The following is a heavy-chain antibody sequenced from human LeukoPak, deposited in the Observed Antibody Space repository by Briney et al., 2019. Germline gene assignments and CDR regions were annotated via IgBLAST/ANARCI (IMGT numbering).Heavy chain of an antibody. D-gene: IGHD3-22*01. Sequence: SETLSLTCTVTGGPINSYYWSWIRQPPGKGLECIGYIHYTGSTNYNPSLKSRVTMSVDTSKNQFSLKLSSVTAADTAVYYCARDSSYDSSGYRRAFDIWGQGTMVTVSS. J-gene: IGHJ3*02. CDR2: IHYTGST. CDR3: ARDSSYDSSGYRRAFDI. V-gene: IGHV4-59*12. CDR1: GGPINSYY.